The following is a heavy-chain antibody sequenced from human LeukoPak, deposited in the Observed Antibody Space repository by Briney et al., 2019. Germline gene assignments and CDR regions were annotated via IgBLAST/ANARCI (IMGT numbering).Heavy chain of an antibody. D-gene: IGHD1-26*01. CDR2: IYYSGST. Sequence: SETLSLTCTVSGGSISSSSYYWGWIRQPPGQGLEWIGSIYYSGSTYYNPSLKSRVTISEDTSKNQFSLKLSSVTAADTAVYYCARPAGEWELLPRYWGQGTLVTVSS. CDR3: ARPAGEWELLPRY. V-gene: IGHV4-39*01. CDR1: GGSISSSSYY. J-gene: IGHJ4*02.